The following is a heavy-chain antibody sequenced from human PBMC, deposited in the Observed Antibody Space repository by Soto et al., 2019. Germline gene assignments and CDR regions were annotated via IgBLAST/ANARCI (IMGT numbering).Heavy chain of an antibody. CDR3: ARGDIVVVVAATRLYYYGMDV. Sequence: QVQLVQSGAEVKKPGSSVKVSCKASGGTFSSYAISWVRQAPGQGLEWMGGIIPIFGTANYAQKFQGRVTITADESTSTAYMGLSSLRSEDTAVYYCARGDIVVVVAATRLYYYGMDVWGQGTTVTVSS. D-gene: IGHD2-15*01. CDR1: GGTFSSYA. J-gene: IGHJ6*02. CDR2: IIPIFGTA. V-gene: IGHV1-69*12.